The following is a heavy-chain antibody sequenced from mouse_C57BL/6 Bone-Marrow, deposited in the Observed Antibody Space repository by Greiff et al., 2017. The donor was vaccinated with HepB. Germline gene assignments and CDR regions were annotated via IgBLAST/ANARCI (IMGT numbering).Heavy chain of an antibody. CDR2: SRNKANDYTT. J-gene: IGHJ1*03. V-gene: IGHV7-1*01. D-gene: IGHD1-1*01. CDR3: ARDAGSSYRYFDV. CDR1: GFTFSDFY. Sequence: EVMLVESGGGLVQSGRSLRLSCATSGFTFSDFYMEWVRQATGKGLEWIAASRNKANDYTTEYSASVKGRFIVSRDTSQSILYLQMNALRAEDTAIYYCARDAGSSYRYFDVWGTGTTVTVSS.